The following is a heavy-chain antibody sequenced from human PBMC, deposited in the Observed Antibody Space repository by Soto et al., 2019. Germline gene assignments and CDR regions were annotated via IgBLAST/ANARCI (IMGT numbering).Heavy chain of an antibody. CDR1: GFTFSSYA. CDR3: AKDEGDSSSWYNFDY. J-gene: IGHJ4*02. Sequence: EVQLLESGGGLVQPGGSLRLSCVASGFTFSSYAMSWVRQAPGKGLEWVSVISGSGGLTYYAESVKGRFTISRDNSKNTLHLQMKSLRDEDTAVYFCAKDEGDSSSWYNFDYWGQGTLVTVSS. D-gene: IGHD6-13*01. CDR2: ISGSGGLT. V-gene: IGHV3-23*01.